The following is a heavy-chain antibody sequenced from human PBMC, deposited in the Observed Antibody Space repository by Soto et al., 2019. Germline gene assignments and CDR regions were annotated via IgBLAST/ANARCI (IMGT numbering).Heavy chain of an antibody. Sequence: PSQTLSLICAISGDSVSSNSAAWNWIRQSPSRGLEWLGRTYYRSKWYNDYAVSVKSRITINPDTSKNQFSLQLNSVTPEDTAVYYCARDRNSSGWLYYYYYYGMDVWGQGTTVTVSS. CDR2: TYYRSKWYN. D-gene: IGHD6-19*01. CDR3: ARDRNSSGWLYYYYYYGMDV. J-gene: IGHJ6*02. V-gene: IGHV6-1*01. CDR1: GDSVSSNSAA.